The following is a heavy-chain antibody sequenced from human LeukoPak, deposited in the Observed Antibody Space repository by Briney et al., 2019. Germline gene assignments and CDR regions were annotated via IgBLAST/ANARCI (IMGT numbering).Heavy chain of an antibody. Sequence: GGSLRLSCAASGFTFSSYAMSWVRQAPGKGLEWVSAISGSGGSTYYADSVKGRFTISRDNSKNTLYLQMSSLRAEDTAVYYCAKSPKSPAISMVRGVSNYNYYMDVWGKGTTVTISS. J-gene: IGHJ6*03. V-gene: IGHV3-23*01. CDR1: GFTFSSYA. CDR3: AKSPKSPAISMVRGVSNYNYYMDV. D-gene: IGHD3-10*01. CDR2: ISGSGGST.